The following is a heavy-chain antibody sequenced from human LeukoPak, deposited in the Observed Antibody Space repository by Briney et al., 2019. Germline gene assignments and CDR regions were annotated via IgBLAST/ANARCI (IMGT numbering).Heavy chain of an antibody. CDR2: IYYSGST. V-gene: IGHV4-59*08. J-gene: IGHJ4*02. CDR1: GGSISSYY. D-gene: IGHD6-19*01. Sequence: SETLSLTCTVSGGSISSYYWSWIRQPPGKGLEWIGYIYYSGSTNYNPSLKSRVTISVDTSKNQFSLKLSSVTAADTAVYYCARALLINKVAGKECDFDYWGQGTLVAVSS. CDR3: ARALLINKVAGKECDFDY.